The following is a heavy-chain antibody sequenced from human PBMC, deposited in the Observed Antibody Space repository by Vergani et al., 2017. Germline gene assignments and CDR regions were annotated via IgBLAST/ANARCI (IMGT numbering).Heavy chain of an antibody. CDR2: IYPGDSEV. CDR3: AKTHDFSSLYSSYNWFDP. J-gene: IGHJ5*02. V-gene: IGHV5-51*01. Sequence: EKQLVQSGSETKKPGESLKISCQAFGYIFSNFSIGWVRQRPGRGLEWMGIIYPGDSEVKSNPTFRGQVIFSVDTSVNTAYLQWRSLQASDTATYYCAKTHDFSSLYSSYNWFDPWGQGTQVTVSS. CDR1: GYIFSNFS. D-gene: IGHD3-3*01.